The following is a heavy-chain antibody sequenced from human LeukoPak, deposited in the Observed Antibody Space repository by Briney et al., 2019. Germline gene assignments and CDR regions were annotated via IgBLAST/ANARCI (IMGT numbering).Heavy chain of an antibody. V-gene: IGHV3-74*01. CDR3: SRKTWFDS. CDR1: GFTFSHYW. Sequence: PGGSLRLSCAASGFTFSHYWMHWVRQAPGKGLVWVSDITGDGSGTNYADSVKGRFTISRDNAKNTLYLQMNSLRADDTAVYYCSRKTWFDSWGKGTRVTVSS. CDR2: ITGDGSGT. J-gene: IGHJ5*01.